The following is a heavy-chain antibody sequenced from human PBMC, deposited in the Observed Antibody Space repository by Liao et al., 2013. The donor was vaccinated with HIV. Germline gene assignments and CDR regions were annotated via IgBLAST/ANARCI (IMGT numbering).Heavy chain of an antibody. V-gene: IGHV4-34*01. CDR3: ARGGLAYAFDV. Sequence: QVRLQQWGAGLVKPSETLSLTCAVYSESFSGYYWSWIRQPPREGGVEWIGEINQSGSTNYNPSLKSRVTVSVDPSKNQFSLKLRSVTAADTARYYCARGGLAYAFDVWGQGTMVTVSS. CDR2: INQSGST. CDR1: SESFSGYY. J-gene: IGHJ3*01.